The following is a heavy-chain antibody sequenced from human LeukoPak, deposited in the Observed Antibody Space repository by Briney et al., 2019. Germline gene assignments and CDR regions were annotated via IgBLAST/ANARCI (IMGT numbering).Heavy chain of an antibody. CDR1: GFTFSSYA. V-gene: IGHV3-30*04. Sequence: QPGGSLRLSCAASGFTFSSYAMHWVRQAPGKGLEWVAVISYDGSNKYYADSVKGRFTISRDNSKNTLYLQMNSLRAEDTAVYYCARDPQAGYGSGSYFGDFDYWGQGTLVTVSS. CDR2: ISYDGSNK. D-gene: IGHD3-10*01. J-gene: IGHJ4*02. CDR3: ARDPQAGYGSGSYFGDFDY.